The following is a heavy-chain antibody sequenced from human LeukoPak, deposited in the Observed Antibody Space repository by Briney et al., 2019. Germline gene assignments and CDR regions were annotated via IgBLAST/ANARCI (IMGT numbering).Heavy chain of an antibody. CDR3: ARGVIRAYSGYDYVAFDI. D-gene: IGHD5-12*01. V-gene: IGHV1-69*13. J-gene: IGHJ3*02. CDR2: IIPIFGTA. CDR1: GGTFSTYA. Sequence: ASGKVSCSASGGTFSTYAISWVREAPGQGLEWMGGIIPIFGTANYAQKFQGRVTITADESTSTAYMELSSLRSEDTAVYYCARGVIRAYSGYDYVAFDIWGQGTMVTVSS.